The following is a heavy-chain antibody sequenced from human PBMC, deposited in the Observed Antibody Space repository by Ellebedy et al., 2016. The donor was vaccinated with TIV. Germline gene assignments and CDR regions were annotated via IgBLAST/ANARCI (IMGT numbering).Heavy chain of an antibody. Sequence: SETLSLXXAVSGGSISSGNWWTWVRQPPGKGLEWIGEIYHSGSTKYNPSLKSRVTISVDTSKNQFSLKLSSVTAADTAVYYCARDLGVSDYWGQGTLVTVSS. J-gene: IGHJ4*02. CDR3: ARDLGVSDY. V-gene: IGHV4-4*02. CDR2: IYHSGST. D-gene: IGHD2-21*01. CDR1: GGSISSGNW.